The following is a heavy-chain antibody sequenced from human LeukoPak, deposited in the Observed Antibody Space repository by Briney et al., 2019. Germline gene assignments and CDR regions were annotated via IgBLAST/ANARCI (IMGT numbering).Heavy chain of an antibody. J-gene: IGHJ6*02. CDR1: GFTFSSYA. D-gene: IGHD3-10*01. CDR3: AKDQVTGFVPGWYYYYGMDV. CDR2: ISGSGGST. V-gene: IGHV3-23*01. Sequence: PGGSLRLPCAASGFTFSSYAMSWVRQAPGKGLEWVSAISGSGGSTYYADYVKGRFTISRDNSKNTLYMQMNSLRAEDTAVYYCAKDQVTGFVPGWYYYYGMDVWGQGTTVTVSS.